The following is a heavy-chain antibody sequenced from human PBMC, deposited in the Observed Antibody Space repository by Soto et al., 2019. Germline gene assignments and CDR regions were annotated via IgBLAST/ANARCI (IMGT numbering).Heavy chain of an antibody. D-gene: IGHD3-9*01. J-gene: IGHJ4*02. CDR1: GFTFSSYA. CDR2: ISDSGGST. CDR3: ARDGRAYYDILTGYRPLGPLDY. Sequence: LRLSCAASGFTFSSYAMSWVRQAPGKGLEWVSAISDSGGSTYYADSVKGRFTISRDNSKNTLYLQMNSLRAEDTAVYYCARDGRAYYDILTGYRPLGPLDYWGQGTLVTVSS. V-gene: IGHV3-23*01.